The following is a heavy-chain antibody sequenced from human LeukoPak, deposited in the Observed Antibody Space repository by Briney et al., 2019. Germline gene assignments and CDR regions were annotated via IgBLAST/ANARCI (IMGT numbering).Heavy chain of an antibody. V-gene: IGHV4-39*01. D-gene: IGHD2-15*01. CDR3: ATHLVASATLDY. J-gene: IGHJ4*02. CDR1: GSSISSSSYY. CDR2: IYYSRST. Sequence: SETLSLTCTVSGSSISSSSYYWGWIRQPPGKGLEWIGSIYYSRSTYYNPSLKSRVTISVDTSKNQFSLKLSSVTAADTAVYYCATHLVASATLDYWGQGTLVTVSS.